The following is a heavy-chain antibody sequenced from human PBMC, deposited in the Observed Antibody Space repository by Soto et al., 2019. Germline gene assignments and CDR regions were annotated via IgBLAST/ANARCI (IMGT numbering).Heavy chain of an antibody. CDR2: IHSDGSST. J-gene: IGHJ6*02. CDR1: GFIFSSYW. Sequence: EVQLVESGGGLVQPGGSLRLSCAASGFIFSSYWMHWVRQVPGKGLVWVSRIHSDGSSTYYADFVKGRFTISRDNAKNTLYVQMNSLRAEDTGVYYCARETHYFGLNVCGQGTTVTVSS. V-gene: IGHV3-74*01. CDR3: ARETHYFGLNV.